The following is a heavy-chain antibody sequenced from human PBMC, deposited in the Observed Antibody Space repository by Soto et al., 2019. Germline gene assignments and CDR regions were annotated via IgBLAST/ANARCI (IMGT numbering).Heavy chain of an antibody. D-gene: IGHD2-21*02. Sequence: QVQLVESGGGVVQPGRSLRLSCAASGFTFSSYGMHWVRQAPGKGLEWVAVISYDGSNKYYADSVKGRFTISRDNSKNTLYLKMNSLRAEDTAVYYCAKAPWGDSTFDYWAREPWSPSPQ. CDR1: GFTFSSYG. CDR3: AKAPWGDSTFDY. V-gene: IGHV3-30*18. J-gene: IGHJ4*02. CDR2: ISYDGSNK.